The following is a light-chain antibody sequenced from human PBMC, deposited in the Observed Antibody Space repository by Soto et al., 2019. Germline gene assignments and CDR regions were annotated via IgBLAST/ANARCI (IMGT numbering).Light chain of an antibody. CDR2: ASS. CDR1: QGISNY. V-gene: IGKV1-27*01. CDR3: QKYDSAPWT. Sequence: DIQMTQSPSSLSASVRDRVTITCRASQGISNYLAWYQQKPGKVPKLLIYASSTLQSGVPSRFSGSGSGTEFPLTISRRQPEDVATYYCQKYDSAPWTFGQGTKVEIK. J-gene: IGKJ1*01.